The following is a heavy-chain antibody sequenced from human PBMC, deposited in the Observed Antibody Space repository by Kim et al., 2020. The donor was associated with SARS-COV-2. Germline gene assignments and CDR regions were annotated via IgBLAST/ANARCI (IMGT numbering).Heavy chain of an antibody. CDR3: ARRVGYCSSTSCEASFDY. CDR1: GGSISSNNW. CDR2: IYHSGST. J-gene: IGHJ4*02. V-gene: IGHV4-4*02. D-gene: IGHD2-2*01. Sequence: SETLSLTCAVSGGSISSNNWWSWVRQPPGKGLEWIGEIYHSGSTNYNPSLKSRVTISVDKSKNQFSLKLSSVTAADTAVYYCARRVGYCSSTSCEASFDYWGQGTLVTVSS.